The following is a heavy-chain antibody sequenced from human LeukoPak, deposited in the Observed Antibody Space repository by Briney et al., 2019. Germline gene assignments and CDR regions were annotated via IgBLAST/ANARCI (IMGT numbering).Heavy chain of an antibody. V-gene: IGHV3-30*18. CDR3: ANDYYDSSGYYNYGMDV. Sequence: GGSLRLSCAASGFTFSSYGMHWVRQAPGKGLEWVAVISYDGSNTNSADSVKGRFTISRDNSKNTLYLQMNSLRAEDTAVYYCANDYYDSSGYYNYGMDVWGQGTAVTVSS. CDR1: GFTFSSYG. J-gene: IGHJ6*02. D-gene: IGHD3-22*01. CDR2: ISYDGSNT.